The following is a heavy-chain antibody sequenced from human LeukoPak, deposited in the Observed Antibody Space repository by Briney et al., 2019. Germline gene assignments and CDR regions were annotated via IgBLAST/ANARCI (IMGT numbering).Heavy chain of an antibody. J-gene: IGHJ3*02. CDR3: ARNSGYDPRWVIFDAFDI. CDR1: GFTFSSYA. CDR2: ISGNGDNT. V-gene: IGHV3-23*01. Sequence: GGSLRLSCAASGFTFSSYAMSWVRQAPGKGLEWVSAISGNGDNTYYADSVKGRFTISRDNSKNTLYLQMNSLRAEDTAVYYCARNSGYDPRWVIFDAFDIWGQGTMVTVSS. D-gene: IGHD5-12*01.